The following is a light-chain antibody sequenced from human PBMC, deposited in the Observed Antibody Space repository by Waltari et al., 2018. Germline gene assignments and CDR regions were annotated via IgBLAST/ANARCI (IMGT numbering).Light chain of an antibody. V-gene: IGKV3-11*01. CDR3: QQRSHWPT. CDR1: QGVSSY. Sequence: EIVLTQSPATLSLFPGERAPLSSRASQGVSSYLAWYQQKPGQAPRLLIYVASNRATGIPARCRGRTAGTDFTLTSSSQEPEDFAVYYCQQRSHWPTFGGGTKVEIK. CDR2: VAS. J-gene: IGKJ4*01.